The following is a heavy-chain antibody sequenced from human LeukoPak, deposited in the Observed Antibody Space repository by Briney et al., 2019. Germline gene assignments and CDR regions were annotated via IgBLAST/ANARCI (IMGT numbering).Heavy chain of an antibody. CDR1: GFTFSNYW. Sequence: GGSLRLSCAASGFTFSNYWMRWVRQVPGKGLVWVSRINPGGSSTTYADSVKGRFTISRDNAKNTLYLQMNSLRAEDTAVYYCARSNQADDYWGQGTLVTVSS. D-gene: IGHD4-11*01. CDR2: INPGGSST. J-gene: IGHJ4*02. V-gene: IGHV3-74*01. CDR3: ARSNQADDY.